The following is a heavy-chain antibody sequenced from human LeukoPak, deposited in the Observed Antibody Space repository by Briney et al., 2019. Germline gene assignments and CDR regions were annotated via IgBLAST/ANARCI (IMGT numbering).Heavy chain of an antibody. CDR2: IYYSGST. V-gene: IGHV4-31*02. CDR1: GFTFSSYS. CDR3: ARGSYYVPNDY. D-gene: IGHD1-26*01. Sequence: LRLSCAASGFTFSSYSMNWIRQHPGKGLEWIGYIYYSGSTYYNPSLKSRVTISVDTSKNQFSLKLSSVTAADTAVYYCARGSYYVPNDYWGQGTLVTVSS. J-gene: IGHJ4*02.